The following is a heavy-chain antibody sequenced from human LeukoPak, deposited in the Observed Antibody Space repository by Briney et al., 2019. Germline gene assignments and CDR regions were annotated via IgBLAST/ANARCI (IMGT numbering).Heavy chain of an antibody. CDR1: GFTFSSYW. D-gene: IGHD3-9*01. V-gene: IGHV3-74*01. CDR3: ARDLESYDILTGYYVSWRFDY. J-gene: IGHJ4*02. CDR2: INSDGSST. Sequence: PGGSLRLSCAASGFTFSSYWMHWVRQAPGKGLVWVSRINSDGSSTSYADSVKGRFTISRDNAKNTLYLQMNSLRAEDTAVYYCARDLESYDILTGYYVSWRFDYWGQGTLVTVSS.